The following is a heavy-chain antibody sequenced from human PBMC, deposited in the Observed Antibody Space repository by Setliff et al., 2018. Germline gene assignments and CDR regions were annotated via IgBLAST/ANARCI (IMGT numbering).Heavy chain of an antibody. D-gene: IGHD5-18*01. CDR3: ARGGHIRYDYYYMDV. Sequence: ASVKVSCKTSGYIFTNYYVHWVRQAPGQGLEWMGVMNPGRGSRNYAQRFQGRVTMTSDTSTSTVYMELGSLRSEDTALYYCARGGHIRYDYYYMDVWGKGTTVTVSS. V-gene: IGHV1-46*01. CDR2: MNPGRGSR. J-gene: IGHJ6*03. CDR1: GYIFTNYY.